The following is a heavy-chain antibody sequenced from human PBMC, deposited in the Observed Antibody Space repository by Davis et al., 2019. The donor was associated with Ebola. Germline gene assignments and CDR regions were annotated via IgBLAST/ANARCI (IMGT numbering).Heavy chain of an antibody. J-gene: IGHJ4*02. Sequence: PSETLSLTCTVSGGSISSSSYYWGWIRQPPGKGLEWIGSIYYSGSTYYNPSLKSRVTISVDTSKNQFSLKLSSVTAADTAVYYCARYLTIFGVVTGYYFDYWGQGTLVTVSS. CDR2: IYYSGST. V-gene: IGHV4-39*01. D-gene: IGHD3-3*01. CDR1: GGSISSSSYY. CDR3: ARYLTIFGVVTGYYFDY.